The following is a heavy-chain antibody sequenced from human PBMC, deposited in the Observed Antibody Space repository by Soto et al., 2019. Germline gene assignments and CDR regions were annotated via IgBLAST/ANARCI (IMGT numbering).Heavy chain of an antibody. J-gene: IGHJ6*02. Sequence: SETLSLTCTVSGGSITSGDYYWSWIRQPPGKGLEWIGYIYYSGSTYHSPSLKSRVTISVDTSKNQFSLKLSSVTAADTAMYYCARALIQLWPHYYYGMDVWGQGTTVTVSS. CDR2: IYYSGST. D-gene: IGHD5-18*01. CDR3: ARALIQLWPHYYYGMDV. V-gene: IGHV4-30-4*01. CDR1: GGSITSGDYY.